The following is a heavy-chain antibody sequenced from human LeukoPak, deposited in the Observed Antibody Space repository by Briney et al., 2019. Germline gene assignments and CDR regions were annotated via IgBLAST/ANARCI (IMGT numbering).Heavy chain of an antibody. Sequence: GGSLRLSCAASGFTFDDYGMSWVRQAPGKGLEWVSYISSSSTIYYADSVKGRFTISRDNAKNSLYLQMNSLRAEDTAVYYCARDLPYYYDSSPIVWGQGTLVTVSS. CDR2: ISSSSTI. V-gene: IGHV3-69-1*01. D-gene: IGHD3-22*01. CDR1: GFTFDDYG. J-gene: IGHJ4*02. CDR3: ARDLPYYYDSSPIV.